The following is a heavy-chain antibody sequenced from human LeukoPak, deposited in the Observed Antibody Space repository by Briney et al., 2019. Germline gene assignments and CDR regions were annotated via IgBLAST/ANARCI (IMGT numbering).Heavy chain of an antibody. Sequence: SETLSLTCIGSDDSVNTYYSSWIRQAPGKGLEWIGYIYNRGSTKYNPSLKSRATISVDTSKNQFSLKLTSVTAADTAVYYCAMSNTVRRPFFDPWGQGTLVTISS. CDR2: IYNRGST. CDR3: AMSNTVRRPFFDP. D-gene: IGHD4-11*01. CDR1: DDSVNTYY. J-gene: IGHJ5*02. V-gene: IGHV4-59*02.